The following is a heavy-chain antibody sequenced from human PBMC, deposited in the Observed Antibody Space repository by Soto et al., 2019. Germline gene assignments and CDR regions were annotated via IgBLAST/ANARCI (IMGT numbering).Heavy chain of an antibody. CDR2: IYSGGST. J-gene: IGHJ3*02. CDR3: ARDEAGDAFDI. Sequence: EVQLVESGGGLVQPGGSLRLSCAASGFTVSSNYMSWVRQAPGKGLEWVSVIYSGGSTYYADSVKGRFTITRHNSKNTLYLQMNSLRAEDTAVYYCARDEAGDAFDIWGQGTMVTVSS. V-gene: IGHV3-53*04. CDR1: GFTVSSNY.